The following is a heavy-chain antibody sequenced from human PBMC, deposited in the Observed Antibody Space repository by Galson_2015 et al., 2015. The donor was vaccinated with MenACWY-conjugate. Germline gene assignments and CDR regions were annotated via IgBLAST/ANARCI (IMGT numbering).Heavy chain of an antibody. CDR2: IKSQTDGGKT. J-gene: IGHJ6*03. V-gene: IGHV3-15*01. CDR1: ASTFSNAY. Sequence: SLRLSCAGSASTFSNAYMSWVRQAPGKGLEWVGRIKSQTDGGKTDYAAPVKGRFTISRDDSKNTLYLQMNSLKIEDTAVYYCTTHKPASWGGLLFHFYMDVWGKGTTVTVSS. CDR3: TTHKPASWGGLLFHFYMDV. D-gene: IGHD2-21*01.